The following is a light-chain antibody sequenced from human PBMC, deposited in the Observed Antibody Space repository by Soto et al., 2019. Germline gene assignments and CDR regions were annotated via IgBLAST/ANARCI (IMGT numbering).Light chain of an antibody. CDR2: GAS. CDR3: QEYGSSPPYT. CDR1: QSVSSGY. J-gene: IGKJ2*01. Sequence: EIVLTQSPGTLSLSPGERATLSCRASQSVSSGYLAWYQQKPGQAPRRLIYGASSRPTGIPHRFSGSGSGTDFTLTISRLEPEDFAVYYCQEYGSSPPYTFGQGPKLEIK. V-gene: IGKV3-20*01.